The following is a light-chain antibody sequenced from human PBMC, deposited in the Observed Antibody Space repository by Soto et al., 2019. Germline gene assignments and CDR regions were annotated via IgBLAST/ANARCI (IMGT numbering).Light chain of an antibody. CDR1: QGIRND. V-gene: IGKV1-6*01. J-gene: IGKJ1*01. Sequence: AIQMTQSPSSLSASVGDRVTLTCRASQGIRNDLGWYQQKPGKAPKLLIYAASSLQSGVPSRFSGSGSGTDFTLTISSLQPEDFVTYYCLQDYNYPWTFGQGTKVEIK. CDR2: AAS. CDR3: LQDYNYPWT.